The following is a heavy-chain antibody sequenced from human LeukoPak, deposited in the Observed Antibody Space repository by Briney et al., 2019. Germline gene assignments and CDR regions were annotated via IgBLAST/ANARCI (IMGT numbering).Heavy chain of an antibody. Sequence: GGSLRLSCAASGFTFSSYTLDWVRQAPGQGLEWVSSISGSRTDIYYADSVKGRFTISRDNAKNSLYLQMNSLRAEDTAVYYCARARYAAPVDYWGQGTLVTVSS. D-gene: IGHD2-2*01. J-gene: IGHJ4*02. CDR3: ARARYAAPVDY. CDR1: GFTFSSYT. V-gene: IGHV3-21*04. CDR2: ISGSRTDI.